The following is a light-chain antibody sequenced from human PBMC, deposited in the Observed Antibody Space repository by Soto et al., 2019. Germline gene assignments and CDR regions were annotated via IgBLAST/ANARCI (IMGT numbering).Light chain of an antibody. CDR2: AAS. Sequence: DIQMTQSPSSLSASVGDRVTITCQASQGINIYLAWYQQKPGRVPKLLIDAASTLQSGVPSRFSGSGSGTDFTLTISSLQPEDVATYYCQKYDSAPLTFGGGTKVELK. J-gene: IGKJ4*01. V-gene: IGKV1-27*01. CDR1: QGINIY. CDR3: QKYDSAPLT.